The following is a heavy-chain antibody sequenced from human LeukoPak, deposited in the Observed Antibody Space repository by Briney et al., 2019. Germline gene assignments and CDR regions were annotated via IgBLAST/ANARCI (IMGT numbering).Heavy chain of an antibody. V-gene: IGHV3-74*01. CDR2: INSDGSST. J-gene: IGHJ6*03. Sequence: GGCLRLSCAASGFTFSSYWMHWVRQAPGKGLVWVSRINSDGSSTSYADSVKGRFTISRDNAKNTLYLQMNSLRAEDTAVYYCARGPKMVYAILDYYMDVWGKGTTVTVSS. CDR1: GFTFSSYW. D-gene: IGHD2-8*01. CDR3: ARGPKMVYAILDYYMDV.